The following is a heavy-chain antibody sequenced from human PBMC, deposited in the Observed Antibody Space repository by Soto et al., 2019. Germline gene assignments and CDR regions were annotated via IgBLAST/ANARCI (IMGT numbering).Heavy chain of an antibody. CDR1: GGAMSSRNW. Sequence: PETLYHSCGVSGGAMSSRNWWSWVRQPPGKGLEWIGEIYHSGSTNYNPSLKSRVTISVDKSKNQFSLKLSSVTAADTAVYYCARVIATAINWFDPWGQGTLITVS. CDR3: ARVIATAINWFDP. V-gene: IGHV4-4*03. CDR2: IYHSGST. D-gene: IGHD6-13*01. J-gene: IGHJ5*02.